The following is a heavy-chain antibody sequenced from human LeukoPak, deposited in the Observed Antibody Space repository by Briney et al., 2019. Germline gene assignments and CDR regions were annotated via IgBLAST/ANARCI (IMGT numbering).Heavy chain of an antibody. D-gene: IGHD2-2*01. CDR1: GFTVSDKY. CDR3: AKATSACWYHRAYMNV. CDR2: ISGKGDTT. Sequence: PGGSLTLSWAASGFTVSDKYKSWLRQAPGEGREWVSAISGKGDTTFHADSVEGRFTTPRDHHKHTVSVQVSGLRGEDRAVFLCAKATSACWYHRAYMNVWGTGTTVTVSS. J-gene: IGHJ6*03. V-gene: IGHV3-23*01.